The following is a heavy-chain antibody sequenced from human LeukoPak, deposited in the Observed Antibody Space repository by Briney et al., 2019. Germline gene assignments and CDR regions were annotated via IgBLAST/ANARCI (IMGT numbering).Heavy chain of an antibody. Sequence: PGGSLRLSCAASGSTFSSYEMNWVRQAPGKGLEWVSYISSSGSTIYYADSVKGRFTISRDNAKNSLYLQMNSLRAEDTAVYFCATERPGSRTLDSWGQGTLVTVSS. CDR3: ATERPGSRTLDS. J-gene: IGHJ4*02. CDR2: ISSSGSTI. D-gene: IGHD1-14*01. V-gene: IGHV3-48*03. CDR1: GSTFSSYE.